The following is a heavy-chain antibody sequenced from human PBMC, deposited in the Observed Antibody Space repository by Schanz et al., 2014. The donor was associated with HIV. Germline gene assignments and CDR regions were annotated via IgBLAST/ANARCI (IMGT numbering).Heavy chain of an antibody. V-gene: IGHV3-23*04. CDR2: ISAGVGTA. CDR1: GFTFGDYP. D-gene: IGHD3-16*01. CDR3: AIRTPMISYGAFDI. J-gene: IGHJ3*02. Sequence: EVQLVESGGGLVKPGRSLRLSCTGSGFTFGDYPMSWFRQAPGKGLEWVSTISAGVGTASYADSVKGRFTISRDNSKKMLFLQMNRLRAEDTAVYYCAIRTPMISYGAFDIWGRGTMVTVSS.